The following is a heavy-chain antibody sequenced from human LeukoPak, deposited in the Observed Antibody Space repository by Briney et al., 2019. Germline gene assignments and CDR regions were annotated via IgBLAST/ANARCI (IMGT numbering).Heavy chain of an antibody. D-gene: IGHD5-12*01. CDR3: ARHEPYIVATNN. Sequence: GESLRLSCKGSGYSFTSYWISWVRQMPGKGLEWMGRIDPSDSYTNYSPSFQGHVTMSADKSISTAYLQWSSLMASDTAIYYCARHEPYIVATNNGGQGTLVTVS. CDR1: GYSFTSYW. CDR2: IDPSDSYT. J-gene: IGHJ4*02. V-gene: IGHV5-10-1*01.